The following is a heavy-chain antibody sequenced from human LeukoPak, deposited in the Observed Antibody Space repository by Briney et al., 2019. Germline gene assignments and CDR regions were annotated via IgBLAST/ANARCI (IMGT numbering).Heavy chain of an antibody. V-gene: IGHV4-59*12. D-gene: IGHD6-19*01. CDR1: GGSISSYY. CDR3: ARGGWSLDY. CDR2: VHYSGNT. Sequence: PSETLSLTCTVSGGSISSYYWSWIRQPPEKGLEWIGYVHYSGNTNYNSSLRSRVTMSLDTSKNQISLRLTSVTAADTAVYYCARGGWSLDYWGQGTLVTVSS. J-gene: IGHJ4*02.